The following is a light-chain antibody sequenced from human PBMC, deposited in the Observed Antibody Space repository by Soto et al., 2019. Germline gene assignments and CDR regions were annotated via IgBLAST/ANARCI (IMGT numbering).Light chain of an antibody. CDR2: DAS. Sequence: EIVLTQSPGTLSLSPGERATLSGRASQSVGRDYLAWYQQKRGQAPRRLMYDASTRATGIPDKFSGSGSGTDFTLSISRLEPEGVAEFYCQQYASSPLTVGGGTKVEIK. CDR3: QQYASSPLT. CDR1: QSVGRDY. J-gene: IGKJ4*01. V-gene: IGKV3-20*01.